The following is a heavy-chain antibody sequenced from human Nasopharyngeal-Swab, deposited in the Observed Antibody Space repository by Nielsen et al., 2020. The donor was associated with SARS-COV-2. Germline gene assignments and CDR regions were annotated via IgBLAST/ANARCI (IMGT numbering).Heavy chain of an antibody. J-gene: IGHJ4*02. Sequence: GESLKSSCAASGVTFSSYWMHWVRQAPGKGLVWVSRINSDGSSTSYADSVKGRFTISRDNAKNTLYLQMNSLRAEDTAVYYCASAPWGFFDYWGQGTLVTVSS. V-gene: IGHV3-74*01. D-gene: IGHD7-27*01. CDR2: INSDGSST. CDR3: ASAPWGFFDY. CDR1: GVTFSSYW.